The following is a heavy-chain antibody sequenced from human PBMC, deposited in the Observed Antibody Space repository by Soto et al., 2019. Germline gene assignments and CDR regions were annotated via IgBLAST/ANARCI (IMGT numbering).Heavy chain of an antibody. V-gene: IGHV4-4*02. D-gene: IGHD5-12*01. Sequence: SETLSLTCAVSGDSISSSNRWSWVRQPPGKGLEWIGEIYHTGNTNYNPSLKSRVTILVDKSKNQFSLNLSSVTAADTAVYYCARSSTIRGSVGWFDPWGQGTLVTVSS. CDR1: GDSISSSNR. CDR2: IYHTGNT. CDR3: ARSSTIRGSVGWFDP. J-gene: IGHJ5*02.